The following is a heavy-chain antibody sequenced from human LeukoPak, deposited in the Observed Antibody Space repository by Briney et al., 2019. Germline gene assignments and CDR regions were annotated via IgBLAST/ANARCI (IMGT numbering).Heavy chain of an antibody. Sequence: ASVKVSCKASGYTFTGYYMHWVRQAPGQGLEWMGWINPNSGGTNYAQKFQGRVTMTRDTSTSTAYMEVRGLRSDDTAVYYCARVAQHRYYYDTSAYRYYFDYWGQGTLVTVSS. V-gene: IGHV1-2*02. D-gene: IGHD3-22*01. CDR1: GYTFTGYY. CDR2: INPNSGGT. CDR3: ARVAQHRYYYDTSAYRYYFDY. J-gene: IGHJ4*02.